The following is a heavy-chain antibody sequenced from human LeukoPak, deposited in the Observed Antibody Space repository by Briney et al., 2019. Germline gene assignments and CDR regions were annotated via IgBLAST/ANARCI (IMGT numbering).Heavy chain of an antibody. CDR1: GYTFTVYY. V-gene: IGHV1-2*02. CDR2: INPNSGGT. D-gene: IGHD5-24*01. Sequence: ASVTVSFTSSGYTFTVYYMHWVRQAPGQGGGWMGWINPNSGGTNYAQKFQGSVTMTRHTSISTAYMELSRLRSDDPAVYYCARDGYNRFDYWGQGTLVTVSS. J-gene: IGHJ4*02. CDR3: ARDGYNRFDY.